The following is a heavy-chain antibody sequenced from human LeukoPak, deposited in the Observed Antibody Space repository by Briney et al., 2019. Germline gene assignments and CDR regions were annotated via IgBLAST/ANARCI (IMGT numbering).Heavy chain of an antibody. V-gene: IGHV4-59*01. D-gene: IGHD3-22*01. CDR1: GGSISSYY. Sequence: SETLSLTCTVSGGSISSYYWSWIRQPPGKGLEWIGYIYYSGSTNYNPSLKSRVTISVDTSKNQFSLKLSSVTAADTAVYYCARGYRSGYYPGWSQGTLVTVSS. J-gene: IGHJ4*02. CDR3: ARGYRSGYYPG. CDR2: IYYSGST.